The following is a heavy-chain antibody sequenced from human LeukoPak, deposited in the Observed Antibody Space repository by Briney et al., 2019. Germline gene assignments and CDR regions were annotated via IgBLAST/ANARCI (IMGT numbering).Heavy chain of an antibody. V-gene: IGHV3-74*01. CDR1: GFPFSSTW. CDR3: AARFRDGLDI. CDR2: ISGDGGST. Sequence: PGGSLRLSCAASGFPFSSTWVHWVRQAPGKGLVWVSRISGDGGSTEYADSVKGRFAISRDNAKNTLYPQMNSLRAEDTAVYYCAARFRDGLDIWGQGTMVTVSS. J-gene: IGHJ3*02.